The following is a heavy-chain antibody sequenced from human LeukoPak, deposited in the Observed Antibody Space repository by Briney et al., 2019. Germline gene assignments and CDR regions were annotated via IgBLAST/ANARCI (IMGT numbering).Heavy chain of an antibody. CDR1: GFTFSSYA. V-gene: IGHV3-23*01. CDR2: ISGSGGST. CDR3: ANQAKHYYDSSGYYLLFDY. Sequence: GGSLRLSCAASGFTFSSYAMSWVRQAPGKGLEWVSAISGSGGSTYYAGSVKGRFTISRDNSKNTLYLQMNSLRAEDTAVYYCANQAKHYYDSSGYYLLFDYWGQGTLVTVSS. D-gene: IGHD3-22*01. J-gene: IGHJ4*02.